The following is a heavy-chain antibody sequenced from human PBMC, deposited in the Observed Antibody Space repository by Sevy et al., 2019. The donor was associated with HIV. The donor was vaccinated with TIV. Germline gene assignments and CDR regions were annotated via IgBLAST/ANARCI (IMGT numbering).Heavy chain of an antibody. Sequence: GGSLRLSCAASGFTFSSYWMSWVRQAPGKGLEWVANIKQDGSEKYYVDSVKGRFTISRDNAKNSLYLQMNSLRAEDTAVYYCARRIAAAGTLGFDPWGQGTLVTVSS. CDR3: ARRIAAAGTLGFDP. V-gene: IGHV3-7*03. CDR1: GFTFSSYW. D-gene: IGHD6-13*01. CDR2: IKQDGSEK. J-gene: IGHJ5*02.